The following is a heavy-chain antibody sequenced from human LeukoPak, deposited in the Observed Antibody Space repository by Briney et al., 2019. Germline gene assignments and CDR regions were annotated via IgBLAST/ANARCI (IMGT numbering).Heavy chain of an antibody. CDR2: ISTSSSTI. CDR1: GFIFSTYG. D-gene: IGHD3-22*01. CDR3: AREEYYYDSSALDY. V-gene: IGHV3-48*04. J-gene: IGHJ4*02. Sequence: GGSLRLSCAASGFIFSTYGIHWVRQAPGKGLEWVSYISTSSSTIYYADSVKGRFTISRDNAKNSLYLQMNSLRAEDTAVYYCAREEYYYDSSALDYWGQGTLVTVSS.